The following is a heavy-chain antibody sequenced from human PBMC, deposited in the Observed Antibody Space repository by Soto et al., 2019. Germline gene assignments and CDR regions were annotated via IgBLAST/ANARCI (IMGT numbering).Heavy chain of an antibody. V-gene: IGHV1-69*06. Sequence: SVKVSCKVSGGTFNIRWVRQAPGQGLEWMGGIIPVIDTANYARKFQGRVVISADRATNIVYMEMMSLTLEDTAVYYCARGSGADAFDIWGKGTMGTGS. CDR1: GGTFN. CDR2: IIPVIDTA. CDR3: ARGSGADAFDI. D-gene: IGHD7-27*01. J-gene: IGHJ3*02.